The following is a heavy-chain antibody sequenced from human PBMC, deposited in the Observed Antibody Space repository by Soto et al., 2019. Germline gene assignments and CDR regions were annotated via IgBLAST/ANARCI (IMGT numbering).Heavy chain of an antibody. CDR1: GGSISSYY. CDR3: AGSPSITIFGVVTSPPGWLDP. V-gene: IGHV4-59*04. D-gene: IGHD3-3*01. J-gene: IGHJ5*02. Sequence: SETLSLTCTVSGGSISSYYWSWIRQPPGKGLERIGYIYYSGSTYYNPSLKSRVTISVDTSKNQFSLKLSSVTAADTAVYYCAGSPSITIFGVVTSPPGWLDPWGQGTLVTVSS. CDR2: IYYSGST.